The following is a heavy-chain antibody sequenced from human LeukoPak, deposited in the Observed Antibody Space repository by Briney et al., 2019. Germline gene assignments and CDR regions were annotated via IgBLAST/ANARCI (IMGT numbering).Heavy chain of an antibody. CDR3: ARHLPAAMSWFDP. J-gene: IGHJ5*02. V-gene: IGHV4-34*01. CDR1: GGSFSGYY. Sequence: SETLSLTCAVYGGSFSGYYWSWIRQPPGKGLEWIGEVNHSGSTNYNPSLKSRVTISVDTSKNQFSLKLSSVTAADTAVYYCARHLPAAMSWFDPWGQGTLVTVSS. CDR2: VNHSGST. D-gene: IGHD2-2*01.